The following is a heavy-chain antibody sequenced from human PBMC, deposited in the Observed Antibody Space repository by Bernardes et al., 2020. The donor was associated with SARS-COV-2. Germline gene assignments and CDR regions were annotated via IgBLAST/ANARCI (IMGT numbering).Heavy chain of an antibody. CDR1: GYTLTELS. CDR2: FDPEDGET. J-gene: IGHJ6*02. D-gene: IGHD5-18*01. V-gene: IGHV1-24*01. Sequence: ASVKVSCKVSGYTLTELSMHWVRQAPGKGLEWMGGFDPEDGETIYAQKLQGRVTMTEDTSTDTAYMELSSLRSEDTAVYYCAITAMRGYYYYGMDVWGQGTTDTVTS. CDR3: AITAMRGYYYYGMDV.